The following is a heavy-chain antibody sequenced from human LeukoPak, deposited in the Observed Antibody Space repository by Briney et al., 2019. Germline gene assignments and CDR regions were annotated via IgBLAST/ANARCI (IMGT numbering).Heavy chain of an antibody. CDR1: GGSISSYY. V-gene: IGHV4-59*01. CDR3: ARDLGATGDY. J-gene: IGHJ4*02. Sequence: SETLSLTCTVSGGSISSYYWSWIRQPPGKGLEWIGYICYSGSTNYNPSLKSRVTISVDTSKNQFSLKLSSVTAADTAVYYCARDLGATGDYWGQGTLVTVSS. CDR2: ICYSGST. D-gene: IGHD1-26*01.